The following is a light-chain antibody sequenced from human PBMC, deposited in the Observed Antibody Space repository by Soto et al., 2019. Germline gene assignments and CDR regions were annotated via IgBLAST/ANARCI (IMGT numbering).Light chain of an antibody. J-gene: IGLJ1*01. CDR3: HSYDISLSTYV. CDR2: GNN. CDR1: SSNIGRNT. Sequence: QSVLTQPPSASGTPGQRVTISCSGSSSNIGRNTVIWYQQLPGTAPKPLIYGNNNRPSGVPDRFSGSKSGTSASLAITGLQAEDEADYYCHSYDISLSTYVLGTGTKVTVL. V-gene: IGLV1-44*01.